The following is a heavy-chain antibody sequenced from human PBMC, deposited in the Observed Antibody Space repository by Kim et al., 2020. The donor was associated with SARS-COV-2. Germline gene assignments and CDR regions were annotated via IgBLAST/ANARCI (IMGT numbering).Heavy chain of an antibody. CDR1: GYTFTSYA. CDR3: ARQRWGRYYYGMDV. V-gene: IGHV1-3*01. J-gene: IGHJ6*02. D-gene: IGHD2-21*02. Sequence: ASVKVSCKASGYTFTSYAMHWVRQAPGQRLEWMGWINAGNGNTKYSQKFQGRVTITRDTSASTAYMELSSLRSEDTAVYYCARQRWGRYYYGMDVWGQGTTVTVSS. CDR2: INAGNGNT.